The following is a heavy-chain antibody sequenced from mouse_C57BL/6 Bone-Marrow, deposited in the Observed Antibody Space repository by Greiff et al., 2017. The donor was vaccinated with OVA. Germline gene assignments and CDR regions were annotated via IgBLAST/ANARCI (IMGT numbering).Heavy chain of an antibody. Sequence: QVQLQQSGAELVRPGASVTLSCKASGYPFTDYEMHWVKQTPLPGLEWIGAIDPETGGPAYNQKFKGKAILTADKSSSTAYMELRSLTSEDSAVYYCTRRVYDGYYPGFAYWGQGTLVTVSA. D-gene: IGHD2-3*01. CDR3: TRRVYDGYYPGFAY. CDR1: GYPFTDYE. V-gene: IGHV1-15*01. J-gene: IGHJ3*01. CDR2: IDPETGGP.